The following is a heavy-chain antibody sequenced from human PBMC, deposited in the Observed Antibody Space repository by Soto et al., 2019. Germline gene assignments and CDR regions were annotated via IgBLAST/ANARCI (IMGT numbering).Heavy chain of an antibody. D-gene: IGHD6-13*01. J-gene: IGHJ2*01. Sequence: GKGLQWVSSITGRGESSYYAESVKGRFTISRDNSRNTLYLQMNSLRADDTAIFFSGRRQHRRLQHGLGIPADRSSDL. V-gene: IGHV3-23*01. CDR2: ITGRGESS. CDR3: GRRQHRRLQHGLGIPADRSSDL.